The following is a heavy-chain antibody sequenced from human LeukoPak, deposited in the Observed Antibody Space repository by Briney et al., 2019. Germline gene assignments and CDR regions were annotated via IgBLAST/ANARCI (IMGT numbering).Heavy chain of an antibody. J-gene: IGHJ5*02. CDR2: IRYDGSNK. Sequence: GGSLRLSCAASGFTFSSYGMHWVRQAPDKGLEWVAFIRYDGSNKYYADSVKGRFTISRDNSKNTLYLQMNSLRAEDTAVYYCSYNWFDPWGQGTLVTVSS. V-gene: IGHV3-30*02. CDR3: SYNWFDP. CDR1: GFTFSSYG.